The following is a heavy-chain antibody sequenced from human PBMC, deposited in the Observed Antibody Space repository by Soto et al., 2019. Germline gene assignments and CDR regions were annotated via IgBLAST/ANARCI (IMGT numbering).Heavy chain of an antibody. V-gene: IGHV4-38-2*01. CDR2: IYHSGTT. CDR1: GGSISSGYY. J-gene: IGHJ4*02. CDR3: ARTDSVGYYPY. Sequence: SGTLSLTGAVSGGSISSGYYWAWIRQPPGKGLEWIGSIYHSGTTYYNPSLKSRVTISVDTSMNQFSLKLSSVTAADSALYYCARTDSVGYYPYLGQGTLVTFSS. D-gene: IGHD3-22*01.